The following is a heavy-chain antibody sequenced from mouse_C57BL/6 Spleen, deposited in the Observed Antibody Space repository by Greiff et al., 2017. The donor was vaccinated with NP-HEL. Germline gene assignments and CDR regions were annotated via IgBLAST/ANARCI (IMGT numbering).Heavy chain of an antibody. Sequence: EVQVVESGGGLVKPGGSLKLSCAASGFTFSDYGMHWVRQSPGQGLEWVAYISSGSSTIYYADTVKGRFTISRDDAKTTLFLQMTSLRSEDAAVYYCARFSSYYAMDYWGQGTSVTVSS. J-gene: IGHJ4*01. CDR2: ISSGSSTI. CDR1: GFTFSDYG. CDR3: ARFSSYYAMDY. V-gene: IGHV5-17*01.